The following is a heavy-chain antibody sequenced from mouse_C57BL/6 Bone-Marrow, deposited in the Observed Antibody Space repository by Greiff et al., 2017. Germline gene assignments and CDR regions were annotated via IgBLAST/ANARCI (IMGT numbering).Heavy chain of an antibody. CDR2: IHPSDSAT. CDR3: AIGNVGGSERLSWFAY. D-gene: IGHD1-1*02. V-gene: IGHV1-74*01. CDR1: GYTFTSYW. Sequence: QVQLQQPGAELVKPGASVKVSCKASGYTFTSYWMHWVKQRPGQGLEWIGRIHPSDSATNYNEKFKGKATLTVDKSSSTAYMQLSSLTSEDSAVXYGAIGNVGGSERLSWFAYWGQGTLVTVSA. J-gene: IGHJ3*01.